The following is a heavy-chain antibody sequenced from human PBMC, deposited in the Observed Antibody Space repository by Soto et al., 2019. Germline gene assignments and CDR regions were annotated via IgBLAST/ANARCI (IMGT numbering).Heavy chain of an antibody. CDR3: ATTGEAPAADGSGRGDVFDI. D-gene: IGHD1-26*01. J-gene: IGHJ3*02. Sequence: GASVKVSCKASGYTFTSYYMHWVRQAPGQGLEWMGIINPSGGSTSYAQKFQGRVTMTRDTSTSTVYMELSSLRSEDTAVYFCATTGEAPAADGSGRGDVFDIWGQGTKVTVSS. CDR2: INPSGGST. CDR1: GYTFTSYY. V-gene: IGHV1-46*01.